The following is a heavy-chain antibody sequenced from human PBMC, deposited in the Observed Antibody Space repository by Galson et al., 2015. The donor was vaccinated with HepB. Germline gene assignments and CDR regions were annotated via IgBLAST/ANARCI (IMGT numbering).Heavy chain of an antibody. CDR1: GGTFSSYA. J-gene: IGHJ6*02. Sequence: SVKVSCKASGGTFSSYAISWVRQAPGQGLEWMGGIIPIFGTANYAQKFQGRVTITADESTSTAYMELSSLRSEDTAVYYCARDAGYDYVWGSYRYTSRMDVWGQGTTVTVSS. D-gene: IGHD3-16*02. CDR2: IIPIFGTA. CDR3: ARDAGYDYVWGSYRYTSRMDV. V-gene: IGHV1-69*13.